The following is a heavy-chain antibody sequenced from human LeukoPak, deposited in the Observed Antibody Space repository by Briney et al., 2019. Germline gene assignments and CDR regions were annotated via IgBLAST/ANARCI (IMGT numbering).Heavy chain of an antibody. CDR3: AKDSPSGSYSNGVDY. CDR2: ISYDGSNK. CDR1: GFTFSSYG. D-gene: IGHD1-26*01. V-gene: IGHV3-30*18. J-gene: IGHJ4*02. Sequence: GRSLRLSCAASGFTFSSYGMHWVRQAPGKGLEWVAVISYDGSNKYYADSVKGRFTISRDNSKNTLYLQMNSLRAEDTAVYYCAKDSPSGSYSNGVDYWGQGNLVTVSS.